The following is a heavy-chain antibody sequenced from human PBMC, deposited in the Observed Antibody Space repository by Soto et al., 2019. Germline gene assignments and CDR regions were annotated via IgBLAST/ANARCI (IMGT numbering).Heavy chain of an antibody. CDR2: IYYTGST. V-gene: IGHV4-61*01. Sequence: SETLSLTCTVSGVSVSGGSYSWTWIRQPPGKRLEWIGYIYYTGSTNYNSSLKGRVTISMDTSKNQFSLKLTSVTAAGTALYYCAKEPRYCSVGNCYFDDWGQGNMVTAS. J-gene: IGHJ4*02. CDR1: GVSVSGGSYS. D-gene: IGHD2-15*01. CDR3: AKEPRYCSVGNCYFDD.